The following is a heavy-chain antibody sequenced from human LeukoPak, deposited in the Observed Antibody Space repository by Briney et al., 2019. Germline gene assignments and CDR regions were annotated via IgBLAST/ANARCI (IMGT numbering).Heavy chain of an antibody. D-gene: IGHD7-27*01. CDR1: GFTFRNYG. J-gene: IGHJ4*02. Sequence: GGSLRLSCAASGFTFRNYGMNWVRQAPGKGLEWVSYISTSSSTRYYADSVKGRFTISRDNAKNSLYLQMNSLRAEDTAVYYCARMYMGTYIGYWGQGTLVTVSS. CDR3: ARMYMGTYIGY. CDR2: ISTSSSTR. V-gene: IGHV3-48*01.